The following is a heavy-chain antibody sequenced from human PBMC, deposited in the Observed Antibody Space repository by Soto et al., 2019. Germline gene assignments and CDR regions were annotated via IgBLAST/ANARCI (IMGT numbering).Heavy chain of an antibody. J-gene: IGHJ5*02. Sequence: QVQLQQWGAGLLKPSETLSLTCAVYGGSFSGYYWSWIRQPPGKGLEWIGEINHSGSTNYNPSLKSRVTISVDASKTQFSLKLSSVTAADTAVYYCARGGGLPVYYYGSGSYGWFDPWGQGTLVTVSS. V-gene: IGHV4-34*01. D-gene: IGHD3-10*01. CDR3: ARGGGLPVYYYGSGSYGWFDP. CDR2: INHSGST. CDR1: GGSFSGYY.